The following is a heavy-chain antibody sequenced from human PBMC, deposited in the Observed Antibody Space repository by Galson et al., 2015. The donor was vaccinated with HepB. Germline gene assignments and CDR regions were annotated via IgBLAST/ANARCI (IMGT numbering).Heavy chain of an antibody. Sequence: SLRLSCAASGFTFSSYAMHWVRQAPGKGLEWVAVISYDGSNKYYADSVKGRFTISRDNSKNTLYLQMNSLRAEDTAVYYCARGQQWLVLHLPYDYWGQGTLVTVSS. CDR2: ISYDGSNK. V-gene: IGHV3-30-3*01. CDR3: ARGQQWLVLHLPYDY. J-gene: IGHJ4*02. D-gene: IGHD6-19*01. CDR1: GFTFSSYA.